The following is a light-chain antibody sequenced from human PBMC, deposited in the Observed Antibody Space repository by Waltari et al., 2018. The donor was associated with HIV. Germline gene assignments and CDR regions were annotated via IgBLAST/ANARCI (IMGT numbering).Light chain of an antibody. V-gene: IGLV2-14*03. CDR3: SSYTVTGTLNWV. CDR1: SSDVGRYNY. Sequence: QSALTQPASVSGSPGQSITISCTGTSSDVGRYNYVSWYQQHPGKAPKLLIYEISNRPSAVSNRFSGSKSGNTASLTISGLQAEDEALYYCSSYTVTGTLNWVFGGGTKLTVL. CDR2: EIS. J-gene: IGLJ3*02.